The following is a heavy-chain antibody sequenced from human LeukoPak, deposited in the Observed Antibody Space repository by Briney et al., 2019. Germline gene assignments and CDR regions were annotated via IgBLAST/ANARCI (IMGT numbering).Heavy chain of an antibody. J-gene: IGHJ4*02. Sequence: GGSLRLSCAASGFTFSDYYMSWIRQAPGKGLEWVSYISSSGSTIYYADSVKGRFTISRDNAKNSLYLQMNSLRAEDTAVYYCAREAIWTGYYAETHWGQGTLVTVSS. CDR1: GFTFSDYY. CDR2: ISSSGSTI. V-gene: IGHV3-11*01. D-gene: IGHD3/OR15-3a*01. CDR3: AREAIWTGYYAETH.